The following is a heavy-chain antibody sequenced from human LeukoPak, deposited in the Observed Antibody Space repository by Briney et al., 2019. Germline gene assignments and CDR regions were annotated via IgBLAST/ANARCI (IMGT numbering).Heavy chain of an antibody. Sequence: SETLSLTCTVSGVSISNYFWSWIRQPPGKGLEWLGYIYYSGSTNYNPSLKSRVAISVDTSKNHFSLNLSSVTASDTAVYYCARDGCSGGSCYTPGVYDIWGQGTMVTVSS. CDR2: IYYSGST. V-gene: IGHV4-59*01. CDR1: GVSISNYF. CDR3: ARDGCSGGSCYTPGVYDI. J-gene: IGHJ3*02. D-gene: IGHD2-15*01.